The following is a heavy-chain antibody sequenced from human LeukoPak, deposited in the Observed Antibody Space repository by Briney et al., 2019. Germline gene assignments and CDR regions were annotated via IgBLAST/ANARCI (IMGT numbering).Heavy chain of an antibody. D-gene: IGHD2-2*01. Sequence: ASVKLSCKAAGHNFPAYFMHWARHAPGQGLEWMGRINPNGGDTNYAQKFQGRVTMASDTSISTPYMELNSLMSDDTAVYYCVRVGFTTSWSNFDYWGQGTLVTVSS. V-gene: IGHV1-2*06. J-gene: IGHJ4*02. CDR1: GHNFPAYF. CDR3: VRVGFTTSWSNFDY. CDR2: INPNGGDT.